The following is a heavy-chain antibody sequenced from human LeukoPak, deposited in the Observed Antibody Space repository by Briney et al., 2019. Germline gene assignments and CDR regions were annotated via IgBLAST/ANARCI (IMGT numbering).Heavy chain of an antibody. V-gene: IGHV1-18*01. D-gene: IGHD3-22*01. CDR2: ISAYNGNT. J-gene: IGHJ4*02. CDR1: GYTFTSYA. CDR3: ARDLRRYYYDSSGYPDY. Sequence: ASVKVSCKASGYTFTSYAISWVRQAPGQGLEWMGLISAYNGNTNYAQKLQGRVTMTTDTSTSTAYMELRSLRSEDTAVYYCARDLRRYYYDSSGYPDYWGQGTLVTVSS.